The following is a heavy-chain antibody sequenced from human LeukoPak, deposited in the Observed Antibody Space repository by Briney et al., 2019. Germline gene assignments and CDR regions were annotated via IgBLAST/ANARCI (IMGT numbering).Heavy chain of an antibody. J-gene: IGHJ6*03. CDR3: ARARGRGGYCSSTSCPWGYYYYYMDV. V-gene: IGHV4-39*07. CDR2: IYYSGSA. Sequence: PSETLSLTCTVSGGSISSSSYYWGWIRQPPGKGLEWIGSIYYSGSAYYNPSLKSRVTISVDTSKNQFSLKLSSVTAADTAVYYCARARGRGGYCSSTSCPWGYYYYYMDVWGKGTTVTVSS. CDR1: GGSISSSSYY. D-gene: IGHD2-2*01.